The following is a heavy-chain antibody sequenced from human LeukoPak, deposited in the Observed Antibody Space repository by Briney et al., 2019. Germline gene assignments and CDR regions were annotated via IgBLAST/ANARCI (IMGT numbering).Heavy chain of an antibody. CDR3: AKLPTIFGVADSFVI. J-gene: IGHJ3*02. V-gene: IGHV3-23*01. CDR2: ISDRGKT. D-gene: IGHD3-3*01. Sequence: GGSLRLSCEATGITFSSYDMTWVRQAPGKGLEWISAISDRGKTDYAESVKGRLTISRDNSKNTLYLQLTSLRDEDTAIYYCAKLPTIFGVADSFVIWRQGTLVTVSS. CDR1: GITFSSYD.